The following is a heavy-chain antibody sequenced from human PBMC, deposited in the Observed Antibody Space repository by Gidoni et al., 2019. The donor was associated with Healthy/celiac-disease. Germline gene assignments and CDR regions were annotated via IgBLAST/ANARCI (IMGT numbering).Heavy chain of an antibody. D-gene: IGHD1-26*01. J-gene: IGHJ6*02. CDR1: GGSISSYY. CDR3: AREVHLGYYYGMDV. Sequence: QVQLQESGPGLVKPSETLSLTCTVSGGSISSYYWSWIRQPPGKGLEWIGYIYYSGSTNYNPSLKSRVTISVDTSKNQFSLKLSSVTAADTAVYYCAREVHLGYYYGMDVWGQGTTVTVSS. CDR2: IYYSGST. V-gene: IGHV4-59*01.